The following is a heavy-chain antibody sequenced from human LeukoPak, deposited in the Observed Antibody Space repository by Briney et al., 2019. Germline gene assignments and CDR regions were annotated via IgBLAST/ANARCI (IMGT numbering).Heavy chain of an antibody. CDR3: ARMGHCSSTSCYMYYFDY. D-gene: IGHD2-2*02. CDR2: ISAYNGNT. Sequence: ASVKVSCKASGYTFTSYGISWVRQAPGQGLEWMGWISAYNGNTNYAQKLQGRVTMTTDTSTSTAYMELRSLRSDDTAVYYCARMGHCSSTSCYMYYFDYWGQGTLVTVSS. CDR1: GYTFTSYG. V-gene: IGHV1-18*01. J-gene: IGHJ4*02.